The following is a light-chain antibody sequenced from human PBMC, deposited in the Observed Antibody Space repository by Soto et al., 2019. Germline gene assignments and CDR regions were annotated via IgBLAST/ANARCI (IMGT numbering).Light chain of an antibody. V-gene: IGLV2-8*01. CDR2: EVY. CDR1: RDDVGGYNY. CDR3: CSYATPRL. J-gene: IGLJ2*01. Sequence: QSVLTQPPSASGSPGQSVTISCTGTRDDVGGYNYVSWFQHHPGKAPKLMIYEVYKRPSGVPARFSGSKSGNTASLTISGLQAEDEADYYCCSYATPRLFGGGTKLTVL.